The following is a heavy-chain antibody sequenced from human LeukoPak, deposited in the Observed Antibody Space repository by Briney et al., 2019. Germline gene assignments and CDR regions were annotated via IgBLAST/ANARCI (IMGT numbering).Heavy chain of an antibody. V-gene: IGHV1-46*01. D-gene: IGHD3-22*01. Sequence: GASVKVSCKASGYTFSNYYVHWVRQAPGQGLEWMGIIKPSGGGTSYALKFQGRVTLTRDTSTSTAYMELSSLRSEDTAVYYCARDHFDSSGCHYLLGYFEHWGQGTLVTVSP. CDR1: GYTFSNYY. J-gene: IGHJ1*01. CDR2: IKPSGGGT. CDR3: ARDHFDSSGCHYLLGYFEH.